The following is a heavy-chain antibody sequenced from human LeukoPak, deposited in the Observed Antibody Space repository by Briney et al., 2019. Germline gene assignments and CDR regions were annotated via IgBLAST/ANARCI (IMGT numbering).Heavy chain of an antibody. Sequence: ASVKVSCKASGYTFTGYYIHWVRQAPGQGLEWMGWINPDSGGTSYAQKFQGRVTMTRDTSIRTAYMELRGLRSDDTAVYYCARGGIQLWYPVYWGQGTLVTVSS. V-gene: IGHV1-2*02. CDR1: GYTFTGYY. J-gene: IGHJ4*02. CDR2: INPDSGGT. D-gene: IGHD5-18*01. CDR3: ARGGIQLWYPVY.